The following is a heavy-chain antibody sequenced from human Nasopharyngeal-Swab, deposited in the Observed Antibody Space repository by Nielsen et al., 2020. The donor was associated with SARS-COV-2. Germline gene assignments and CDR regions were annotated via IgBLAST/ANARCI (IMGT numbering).Heavy chain of an antibody. D-gene: IGHD1-26*01. J-gene: IGHJ3*02. V-gene: IGHV3-11*01. CDR1: GFTFSDYY. CDR3: AKVKSGTSYDAFDI. Sequence: LSLTCAASGFTFSDYYMSWIRQAPAKGLEWVSYISSSGSTIYYADSVKGRFTISRANAKNSLYLQMNSLRAEDTALYYWAKVKSGTSYDAFDIWGQGTMVTVSS. CDR2: ISSSGSTI.